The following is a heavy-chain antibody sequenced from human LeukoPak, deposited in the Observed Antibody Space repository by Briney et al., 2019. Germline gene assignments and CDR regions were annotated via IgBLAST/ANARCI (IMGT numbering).Heavy chain of an antibody. CDR2: INVGGDNN. Sequence: GGSLRLSCAASGFTFSSYAMSWVRQAPGKGLEWVSSINVGGDNNWYADSVKGRFTISRDDSKNTLYLQVDNLRSDDTAVYYYANGHESTGYYYVDWGQGTLVTVSS. CDR3: ANGHESTGYYYVD. V-gene: IGHV3-23*01. CDR1: GFTFSSYA. J-gene: IGHJ4*02. D-gene: IGHD3-22*01.